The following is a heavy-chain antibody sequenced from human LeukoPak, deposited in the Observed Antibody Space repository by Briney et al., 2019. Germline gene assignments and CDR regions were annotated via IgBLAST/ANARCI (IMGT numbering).Heavy chain of an antibody. V-gene: IGHV4-59*01. J-gene: IGHJ5*02. Sequence: PSETLSLTCAVSGGSISSYYWSWIRQPPGKGLEWIGYIYYSGSTNYNPSLKSRVTISVDTSKNQFSLKLSSVTAADTAVYYCARAGRGTSGSYPVDPWGQGTLVTVSS. CDR1: GGSISSYY. D-gene: IGHD1-26*01. CDR2: IYYSGST. CDR3: ARAGRGTSGSYPVDP.